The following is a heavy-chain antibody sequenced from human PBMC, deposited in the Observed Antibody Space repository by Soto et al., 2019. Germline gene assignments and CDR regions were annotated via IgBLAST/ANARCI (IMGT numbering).Heavy chain of an antibody. CDR3: AKSARLAVAGLPAFV. J-gene: IGHJ4*02. V-gene: IGHV3-23*01. CDR2: ISGSGGST. D-gene: IGHD6-19*01. Sequence: PGGSLRLSCAASGFTFSSYAMRWVRQAPGKGLEWVSAISGSGGSTYYADSVKGRFTISRDNSKNTLYLQMNSLRAEDTAVYYCAKSARLAVAGLPAFVWGQGTLVTVSS. CDR1: GFTFSSYA.